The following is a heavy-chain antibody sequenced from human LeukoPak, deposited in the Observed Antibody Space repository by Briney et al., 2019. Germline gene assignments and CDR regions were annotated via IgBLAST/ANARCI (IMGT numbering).Heavy chain of an antibody. D-gene: IGHD3-22*01. V-gene: IGHV3-23*01. CDR2: ISGSGGST. J-gene: IGHJ4*02. CDR3: ATEGYYDSSGMLY. Sequence: PGGSLRLSCAASGFTFSSYSMNWVRQAPGKGLEWVSAISGSGGSTYYADSVKGRFTISRDNSKNTLYLQMNSLRAEDTAVYYCATEGYYDSSGMLYWGQGTLVTVSS. CDR1: GFTFSSYS.